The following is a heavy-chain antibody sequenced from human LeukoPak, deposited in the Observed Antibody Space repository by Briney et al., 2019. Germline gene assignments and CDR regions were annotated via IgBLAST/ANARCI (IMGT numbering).Heavy chain of an antibody. D-gene: IGHD3-3*01. J-gene: IGHJ6*02. CDR3: AGVGVALYYYYGMDL. CDR2: IKPDGSEI. Sequence: GGSLRLSCAASGFTFSDSWMDWVRQAPGKGLEWVANIKPDGSEIYYVDSVKGRFTISRDNSKNTLYLQMNSLRAEDTAVYYCAGVGVALYYYYGMDLWGQGTTVTVSS. CDR1: GFTFSDSW. V-gene: IGHV3-7*02.